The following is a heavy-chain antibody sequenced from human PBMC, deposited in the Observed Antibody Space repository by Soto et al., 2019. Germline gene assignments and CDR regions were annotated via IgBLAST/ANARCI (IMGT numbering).Heavy chain of an antibody. CDR3: ARKYCSGGSCYNWPNFDY. CDR1: GYTFTSYD. D-gene: IGHD2-15*01. V-gene: IGHV1-8*01. J-gene: IGHJ4*02. Sequence: ASVKVSCKASGYTFTSYDINWVRQATGQGLEWMGWMNPNSGNTGYAQKFQGRVTMTRNTSLSTAYMELSSLRSEDTAVYYCARKYCSGGSCYNWPNFDYWGQGTLVTVS. CDR2: MNPNSGNT.